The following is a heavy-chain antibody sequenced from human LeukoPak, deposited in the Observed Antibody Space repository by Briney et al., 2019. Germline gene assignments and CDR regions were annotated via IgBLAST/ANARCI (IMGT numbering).Heavy chain of an antibody. V-gene: IGHV3-23*01. CDR1: GFTFSICA. CDR3: ARDGGHYYDSSGYYFRVAVWFDP. J-gene: IGHJ5*02. CDR2: ISGSGSST. D-gene: IGHD3-22*01. Sequence: QPGGSLRLSCAASGFTFSICAMNWVRQAPGKGLEWVSGISGSGSSTYYADSVKGRFTISRDSSKNTVYLQMNSLRAEDTAVYYCARDGGHYYDSSGYYFRVAVWFDPWGQGTLVTVSS.